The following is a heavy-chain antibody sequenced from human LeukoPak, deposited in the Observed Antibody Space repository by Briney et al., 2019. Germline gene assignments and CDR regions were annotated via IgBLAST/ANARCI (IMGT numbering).Heavy chain of an antibody. CDR1: GGSISSYY. V-gene: IGHV4-59*01. CDR2: IYYSGST. J-gene: IGHJ4*02. CDR3: AREGDYYDSSGYYWGYFDY. Sequence: SETLSLTCTVSGGSISSYYWSWIRQPPGKGLEWIGYIYYSGSTNYNPSLKSRVTISVDTSKNQFSLKLSSVTAADTAVYYCAREGDYYDSSGYYWGYFDYWGQGTLVTVSS. D-gene: IGHD3-22*01.